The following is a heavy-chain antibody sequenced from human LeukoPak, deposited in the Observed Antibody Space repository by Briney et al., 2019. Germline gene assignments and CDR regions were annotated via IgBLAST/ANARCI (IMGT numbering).Heavy chain of an antibody. CDR2: ISYDGSNK. J-gene: IGHJ6*02. CDR1: GFIFSSYA. D-gene: IGHD6-19*01. Sequence: GGSLRLSCAASGFIFSSYAMHWVRQAPGKGLEWVAVISYDGSNKYYADSVKGRFTISRDNSKNTLYLQMNSLRAEDTAVYYCARDYKRWLVQYGMDVWGQGTTVTVSS. CDR3: ARDYKRWLVQYGMDV. V-gene: IGHV3-30-3*01.